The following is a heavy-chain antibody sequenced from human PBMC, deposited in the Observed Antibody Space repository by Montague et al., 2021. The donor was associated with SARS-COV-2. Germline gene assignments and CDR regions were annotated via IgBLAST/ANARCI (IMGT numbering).Heavy chain of an antibody. D-gene: IGHD3-9*01. CDR1: GGSISNYY. Sequence: SETLSLTCTVSGGSISNYYWTWIRQPAGKGLEWIGRLYTSGSTTXNPSLKSRVTMSVDTSKNQFSLNVTSVTAADTAVYYCARSRENYNILTGYPYYFDYWGQGTLVTVSS. V-gene: IGHV4-4*07. CDR3: ARSRENYNILTGYPYYFDY. CDR2: LYTSGST. J-gene: IGHJ4*02.